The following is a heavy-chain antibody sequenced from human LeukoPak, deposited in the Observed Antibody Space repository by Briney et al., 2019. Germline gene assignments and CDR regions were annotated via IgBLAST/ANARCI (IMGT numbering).Heavy chain of an antibody. Sequence: PSETLSLTCSVSGGSISGYYWSWIRQPPGKGPEWIGYISYSGSTNYNPSLKSRVTISVDTSKNQSSLKLTSLTAADTAVYYCARAAAAGPHYYYGMDVWGKGTSVTVSS. D-gene: IGHD6-13*01. CDR2: ISYSGST. J-gene: IGHJ6*04. CDR3: ARAAAAGPHYYYGMDV. V-gene: IGHV4-59*01. CDR1: GGSISGYY.